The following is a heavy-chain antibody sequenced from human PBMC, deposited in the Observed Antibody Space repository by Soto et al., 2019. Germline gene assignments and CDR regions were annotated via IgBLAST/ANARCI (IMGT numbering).Heavy chain of an antibody. CDR1: GGTFSSYT. CDR2: IIPILGIA. V-gene: IGHV1-69*02. CDR3: ARGVRWLQPNFDY. J-gene: IGHJ4*02. Sequence: QVQLVQSGAEVKKPGSSVKVSCKASGGTFSSYTISWVRQAPGQGLEWMGRIIPILGIANYAQKFKDRVTITADKSTSKADMELSSLRSEDTAVYYCARGVRWLQPNFDYWGQGTLVTVSS. D-gene: IGHD5-12*01.